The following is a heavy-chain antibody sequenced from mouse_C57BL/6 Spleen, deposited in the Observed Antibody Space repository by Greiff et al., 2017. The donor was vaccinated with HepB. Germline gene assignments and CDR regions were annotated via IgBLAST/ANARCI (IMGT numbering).Heavy chain of an antibody. Sequence: VQLQQSGPELVKPGASVKISCKASGYSFTSYYIHWVKQRPGQGLEWIGWIYPGSGNTKYNEKFKGKATLTADTSSSTAYMQLSSLTSEDSAVYYCASYYDYDVSWFAYWGQGTLVTVSA. CDR3: ASYYDYDVSWFAY. D-gene: IGHD2-4*01. V-gene: IGHV1-66*01. CDR2: IYPGSGNT. J-gene: IGHJ3*01. CDR1: GYSFTSYY.